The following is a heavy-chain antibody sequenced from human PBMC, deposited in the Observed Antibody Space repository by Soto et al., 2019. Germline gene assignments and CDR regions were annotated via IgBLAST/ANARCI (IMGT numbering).Heavy chain of an antibody. D-gene: IGHD2-2*01. J-gene: IGHJ4*02. CDR3: AKAGYCVSTSCYFPFDY. V-gene: IGHV3-23*01. CDR1: GFTFSNYA. CDR2: LGGSGGST. Sequence: GSLRLSCAASGFTFSNYAMSWVRQAPGKGLEWVSALGGSGGSTYYADSVKGRFTISRDNSKNTLYLQMNSLRAEDAAVYSCAKAGYCVSTSCYFPFDYWGQGTLVTVSS.